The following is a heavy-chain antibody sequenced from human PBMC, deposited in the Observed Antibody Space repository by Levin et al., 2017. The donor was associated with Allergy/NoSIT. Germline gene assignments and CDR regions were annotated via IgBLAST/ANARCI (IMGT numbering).Heavy chain of an antibody. V-gene: IGHV1-46*01. Sequence: ASVKVSCKASGYTFTSRYMHWIRQASGQGLEWLGFINPSRGDTTYAQDFKGRVTMTRATSTSTAYMDLSGLRSHDTAVYYWSKLCDYNYGSLCHWGQGTLVTVSS. D-gene: IGHD5-18*01. CDR3: SKLCDYNYGSLCH. J-gene: IGHJ4*02. CDR2: INPSRGDT. CDR1: GYTFTSRY.